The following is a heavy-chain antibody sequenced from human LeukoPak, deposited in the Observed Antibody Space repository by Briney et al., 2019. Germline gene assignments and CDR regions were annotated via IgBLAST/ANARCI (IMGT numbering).Heavy chain of an antibody. J-gene: IGHJ4*02. Sequence: ASVKVSCKASNYTFTTYGINWVRQAPGQGLEWVGWINTYNGNTKYTERFQGRVTMTTDTSTTTAYMELKSLRSDDTAIYYCAKDRAAARNFDIWGQGTLVTVSS. CDR1: NYTFTTYG. CDR2: INTYNGNT. D-gene: IGHD6-13*01. V-gene: IGHV1-18*01. CDR3: AKDRAAARNFDI.